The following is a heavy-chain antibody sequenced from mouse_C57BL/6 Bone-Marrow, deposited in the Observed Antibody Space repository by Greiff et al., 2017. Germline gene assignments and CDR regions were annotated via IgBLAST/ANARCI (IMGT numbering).Heavy chain of an antibody. V-gene: IGHV1-19*01. Sequence: EVQLVESGPVLVKPGASVKMSCKASGYTFTDYYMNWVKQSHGKSLEWIGVINPYNGGTSYNQKFKGKATLTVDKSSSTAYMELNSLTSEDSAVYYCARDGDFDYWGQGTTLTVSS. J-gene: IGHJ2*01. CDR2: INPYNGGT. CDR3: ARDGDFDY. CDR1: GYTFTDYY.